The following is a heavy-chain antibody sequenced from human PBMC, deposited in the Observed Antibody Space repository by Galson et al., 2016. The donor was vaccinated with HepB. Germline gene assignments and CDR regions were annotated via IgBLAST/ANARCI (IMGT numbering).Heavy chain of an antibody. CDR1: GFMLSYYG. J-gene: IGHJ4*02. CDR3: AKLWAPDLITGSTFFDY. V-gene: IGHV3-23*01. Sequence: SLRLSCAASGFMLSYYGMSWVRQAPGKGLEWVSGISGSAGRTYSADSVKGRFTISRDNSKNTLYLQMNSLRDEDTAIYYCAKLWAPDLITGSTFFDYWGQGIQVTVSS. D-gene: IGHD1-7*01. CDR2: ISGSAGRT.